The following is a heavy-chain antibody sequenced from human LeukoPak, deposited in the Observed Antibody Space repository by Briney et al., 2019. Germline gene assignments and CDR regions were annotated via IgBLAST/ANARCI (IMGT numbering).Heavy chain of an antibody. CDR2: IYHSGTT. Sequence: SETLSLTCTVSGGSINSSSYFWGWIRQPPGKGLEWIGSIYHSGTTYYNPSLKSRVTISVDTSKNQFSLNLSSVTAADTAVYYCARDSKQGYDSSGLYYWGQGTLVTVSS. D-gene: IGHD3-22*01. CDR3: ARDSKQGYDSSGLYY. CDR1: GGSINSSSYF. J-gene: IGHJ4*02. V-gene: IGHV4-39*07.